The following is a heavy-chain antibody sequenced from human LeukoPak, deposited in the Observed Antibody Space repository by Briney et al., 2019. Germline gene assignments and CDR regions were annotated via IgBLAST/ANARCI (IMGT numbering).Heavy chain of an antibody. Sequence: PGRSLRLSCAASGFTFSNYPMHWVRQAPGKGLEGVAVISYDGSNKYYADSVKGRFTISRDNSKNTLYLQMNSLGAEDTAVFYCARVASGGYFDYGGQGTLVSVSS. CDR2: ISYDGSNK. CDR3: ARVASGGYFDY. CDR1: GFTFSNYP. V-gene: IGHV3-30-3*01. D-gene: IGHD2-8*02. J-gene: IGHJ4*02.